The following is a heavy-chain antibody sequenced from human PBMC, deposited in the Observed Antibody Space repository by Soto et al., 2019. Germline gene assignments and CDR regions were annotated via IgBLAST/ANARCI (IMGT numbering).Heavy chain of an antibody. CDR3: ARVRGYSGYDYYYYGMDV. CDR2: IIPIFGTA. Sequence: RASVKVSCKASGGTFSSYAISWVRQAPGQGLEWMGGIIPIFGTAKYAQKFQGRVTITADESTSTAYMELSSLRSEDTAVYYCARVRGYSGYDYYYYGMDVWGQGTPVTVSS. D-gene: IGHD5-12*01. V-gene: IGHV1-69*13. J-gene: IGHJ6*02. CDR1: GGTFSSYA.